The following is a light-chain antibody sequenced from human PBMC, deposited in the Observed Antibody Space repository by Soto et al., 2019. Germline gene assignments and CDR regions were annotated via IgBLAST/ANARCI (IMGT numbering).Light chain of an antibody. CDR1: SSNIGKNY. V-gene: IGLV1-51*01. CDR2: DTD. J-gene: IGLJ1*01. Sequence: QSVLTQPPSVSAAPGQKVTISCSGSSSNIGKNYVSWYQQLPGTAPKLLIYDTDKRPSGILDRFSGSKSGTSATLGITGLQTGDEADYYCGTWDSSLSVYVFGTGIKLTVL. CDR3: GTWDSSLSVYV.